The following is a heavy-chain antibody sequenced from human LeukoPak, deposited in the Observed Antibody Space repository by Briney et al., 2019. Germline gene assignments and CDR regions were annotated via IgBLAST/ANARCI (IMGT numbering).Heavy chain of an antibody. D-gene: IGHD3-10*01. CDR2: TYYRSKWFS. CDR3: ARVTPRPSGSYYNPVVAQFDY. CDR1: GDSVSSNTAT. Sequence: SQTLSLTCAISGDSVSSNTATWNWIRQSPSRGLEWLGRTYYRSKWFSDYALSVKSRIMINPDTSKNQFSLHLNSVIPEDTAVYYCARVTPRPSGSYYNPVVAQFDYWGQGTLVTVSS. V-gene: IGHV6-1*01. J-gene: IGHJ4*02.